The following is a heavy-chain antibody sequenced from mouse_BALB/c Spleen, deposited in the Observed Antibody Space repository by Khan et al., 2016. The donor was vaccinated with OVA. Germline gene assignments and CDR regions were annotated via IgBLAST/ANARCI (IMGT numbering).Heavy chain of an antibody. CDR1: GFTFSSYA. CDR2: ISSGGST. CDR3: ASPLYYYGSSYVDY. J-gene: IGHJ2*01. V-gene: IGHV5-6-5*01. D-gene: IGHD1-1*01. Sequence: EVELVESGGGLVQPGGSRKLSCAASGFTFSSYAMSWVRQTPEKRLEWVASISSGGSTYYPDSVKGRFTISRDNARNILYLQMSSLRSEDTAMYYCASPLYYYGSSYVDYWGQGTTLTVSS.